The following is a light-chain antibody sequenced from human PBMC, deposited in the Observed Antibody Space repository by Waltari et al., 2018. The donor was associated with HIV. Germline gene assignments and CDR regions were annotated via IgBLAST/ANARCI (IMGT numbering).Light chain of an antibody. CDR3: MQALQTPRT. V-gene: IGKV2-28*01. Sequence: DIVMTQSPLSLPVTPGEPASISCRSSQSLLHSNGYNYLDWYLQKPGQSPQLLIYLGSNRASGVPDKFSGSGSGTDFTLKISRVEAEYVGVYYCMQALQTPRTFGQGTKLEIE. CDR2: LGS. J-gene: IGKJ2*01. CDR1: QSLLHSNGYNY.